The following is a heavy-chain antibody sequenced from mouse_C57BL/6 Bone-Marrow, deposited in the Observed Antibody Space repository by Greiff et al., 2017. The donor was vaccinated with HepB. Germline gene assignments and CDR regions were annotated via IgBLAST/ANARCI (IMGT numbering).Heavy chain of an antibody. Sequence: EVQLMESGGGLVQPGGSLKLSCAASGFTFSDYYMYWVRQTPEKRLEWVAYISNGGGSTYYPDTVKGRFTISRDNAKNTLYLQMSRLKSEDTAMYYCARRDYGSRTGGMDYWGQGTSVTVSS. CDR3: ARRDYGSRTGGMDY. V-gene: IGHV5-12*01. CDR1: GFTFSDYY. CDR2: ISNGGGST. J-gene: IGHJ4*01. D-gene: IGHD1-1*01.